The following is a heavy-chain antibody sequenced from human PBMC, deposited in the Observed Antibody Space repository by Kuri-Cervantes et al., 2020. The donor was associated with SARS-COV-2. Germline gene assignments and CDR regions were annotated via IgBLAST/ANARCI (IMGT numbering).Heavy chain of an antibody. CDR2: DSATGST. V-gene: IGHV4-4*07. D-gene: IGHD6-6*01. CDR1: GDFVTSYF. Sequence: SETLSLTCTVSGDFVTSYFWTWVRQPAGKGREWIGRDSATGSTNFNPSLKSRVIISVDTSKNPFTLKLTSVTAADTAVYFCARVPPPDPSIAALQGIFFFDYWGQGTLVTCYS. CDR3: ARVPPPDPSIAALQGIFFFDY. J-gene: IGHJ4*02.